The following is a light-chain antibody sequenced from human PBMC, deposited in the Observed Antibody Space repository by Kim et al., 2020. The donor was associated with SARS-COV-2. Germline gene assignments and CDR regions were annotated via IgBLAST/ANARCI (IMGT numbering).Light chain of an antibody. CDR1: QSISSW. V-gene: IGKV1-5*03. J-gene: IGKJ4*01. Sequence: DIQMTQSPSTLSASVGDRVTITCRASQSISSWLAWYQQKPGKAPKLLIYKASSLESGVPSRFSGSGSGTEFTLTISSLQPDDFATYYCQQYNSYSIRLTFGGGTKVDIK. CDR3: QQYNSYSIRLT. CDR2: KAS.